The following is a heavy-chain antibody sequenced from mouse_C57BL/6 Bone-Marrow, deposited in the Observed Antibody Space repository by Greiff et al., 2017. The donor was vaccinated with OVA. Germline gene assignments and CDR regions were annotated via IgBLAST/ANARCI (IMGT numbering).Heavy chain of an antibody. Sequence: EVKVVESGGGLVKPGGSLKLSCAASGFTLSDYGMHWVRQAPEKGLEWVAYISSGSSTIYYADTVKGRFTISRDNAKNTLFLQMTSLRSEATAMYYCARGDYWGQGTLVTVSA. CDR1: GFTLSDYG. V-gene: IGHV5-17*01. J-gene: IGHJ3*01. CDR2: ISSGSSTI. CDR3: ARGDY.